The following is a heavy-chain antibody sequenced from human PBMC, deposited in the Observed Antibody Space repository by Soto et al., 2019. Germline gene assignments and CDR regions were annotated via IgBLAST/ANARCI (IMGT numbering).Heavy chain of an antibody. CDR1: GGSISSYY. CDR3: AGDAFTMVRGVIISRYFDY. Sequence: SETLSLTCTVSGGSISSYYWSWIRQPPGKGLEWIGYIYYSGSTNYNPSLKSRVTISVDTSKNQFSLKLSSVTAADTAVYYCAGDAFTMVRGVIISRYFDYWGQGTLVTVSS. D-gene: IGHD3-10*01. V-gene: IGHV4-59*01. CDR2: IYYSGST. J-gene: IGHJ4*02.